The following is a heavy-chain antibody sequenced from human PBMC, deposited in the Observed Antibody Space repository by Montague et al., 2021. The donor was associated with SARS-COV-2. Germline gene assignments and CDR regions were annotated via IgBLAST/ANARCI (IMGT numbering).Heavy chain of an antibody. D-gene: IGHD3-10*01. CDR2: NNYCGST. J-gene: IGHJ4*02. CDR3: ARVQRGYYYGLGVSAHFDY. CDR1: GGSISNYY. V-gene: IGHV4-59*01. Sequence: SETLSLTCTVSGGSISNYYWSWIRQPPGKRLVWIGYNNYCGSTNYNPPLKSRVTISVDTDKSQFSLKLSSVTAVDTAVYYCARVQRGYYYGLGVSAHFDYWAQGTLVTVST.